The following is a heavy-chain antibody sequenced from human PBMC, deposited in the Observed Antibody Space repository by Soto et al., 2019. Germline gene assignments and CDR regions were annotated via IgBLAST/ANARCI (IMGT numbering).Heavy chain of an antibody. V-gene: IGHV4-34*01. CDR1: GGSFSGYY. CDR3: ARGRMVRGVITHYYYYYGMDV. D-gene: IGHD3-10*01. CDR2: INHSGST. J-gene: IGHJ6*02. Sequence: QVQLQQWGAGLLKPSETLSLTCAVYGGSFSGYYWSWIRQPPGKGLEWIGEINHSGSTNYNPSLKSRVTISVDTSKNQFSLKLSSVTAADTAVYYCARGRMVRGVITHYYYYYGMDVWGQGTTVTVSS.